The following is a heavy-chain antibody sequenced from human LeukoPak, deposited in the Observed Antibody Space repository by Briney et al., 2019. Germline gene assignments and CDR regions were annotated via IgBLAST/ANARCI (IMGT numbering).Heavy chain of an antibody. CDR1: GFTFSSYR. CDR2: ISSSSSTI. D-gene: IGHD5-12*01. CDR3: AREMGGYPFDY. V-gene: IGHV3-48*01. J-gene: IGHJ4*02. Sequence: GGSLRLSCAASGFTFSSYRMNWVRQAPGKGLEWVSYISSSSSTIYYADSVKGRFTISRDNAKNSLYLQMNSLRAEDTAVYYCAREMGGYPFDYWGQGTLVTVSS.